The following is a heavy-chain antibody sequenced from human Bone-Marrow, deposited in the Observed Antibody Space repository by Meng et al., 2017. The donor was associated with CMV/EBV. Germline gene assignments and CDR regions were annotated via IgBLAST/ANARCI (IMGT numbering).Heavy chain of an antibody. CDR1: GGSFSGYY. CDR3: ARVRPRFLEWLFDY. CDR2: INHSGST. Sequence: SEPLSLTCAVYGGSFSGYYWSWIRQPPGKGLEWIGEINHSGSTNYNPSLKSRVTISVDTSKNQFSLKLSSVTAADTAVYYCARVRPRFLEWLFDYWGQGMLVTVSS. D-gene: IGHD3-3*01. J-gene: IGHJ4*02. V-gene: IGHV4-34*01.